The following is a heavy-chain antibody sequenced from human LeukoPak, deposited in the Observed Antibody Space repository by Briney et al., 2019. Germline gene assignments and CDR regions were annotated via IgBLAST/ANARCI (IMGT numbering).Heavy chain of an antibody. CDR2: ILYNGSSK. D-gene: IGHD2-15*01. J-gene: IGHJ5*02. V-gene: IGHV3-33*01. CDR3: ARAGGYCSGGSCYRGYSWFDP. Sequence: GGSLRLSCAASGFTFSSSGMHWVRQAPGKGLEWVAVILYNGSSKYYADSVKGRFTISRDNSKNTLYPQMNSLRVEDTAVYYCARAGGYCSGGSCYRGYSWFDPWGQGTLVTVSS. CDR1: GFTFSSSG.